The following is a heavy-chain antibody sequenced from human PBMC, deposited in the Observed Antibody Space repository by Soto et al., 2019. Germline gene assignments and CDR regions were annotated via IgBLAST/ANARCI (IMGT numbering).Heavy chain of an antibody. V-gene: IGHV3-9*01. J-gene: IGHJ6*03. Sequence: EVHLVESGGGLVQPGRSLRLSCAASGFTFDDFSMHWVRQRPGKGLEWVSTITWTSGTIGYADSVKGRFTISRDNAKNSLYLQMNSLRADDTALYYCAKGVELDYMDVWSKGTTVTVSS. D-gene: IGHD1-7*01. CDR3: AKGVELDYMDV. CDR2: ITWTSGTI. CDR1: GFTFDDFS.